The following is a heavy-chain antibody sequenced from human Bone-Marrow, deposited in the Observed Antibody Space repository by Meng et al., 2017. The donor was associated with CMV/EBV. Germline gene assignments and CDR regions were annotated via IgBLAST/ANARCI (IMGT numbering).Heavy chain of an antibody. Sequence: ETLSLTCTVSGGSISSSSYYWGWVRQAPGKGLVWVSRIKSDGSSTTYADSVKGRFIISRDNAKNTLYLQMNSLRAEDTAVYYCTRGSSWSDYWGQGTLVTVPS. D-gene: IGHD6-6*01. CDR3: TRGSSWSDY. CDR1: GGSISSSSYY. J-gene: IGHJ4*02. CDR2: IKSDGSST. V-gene: IGHV3-74*01.